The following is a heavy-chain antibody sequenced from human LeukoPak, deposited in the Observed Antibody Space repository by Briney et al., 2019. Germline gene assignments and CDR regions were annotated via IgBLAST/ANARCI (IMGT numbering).Heavy chain of an antibody. D-gene: IGHD5-24*01. V-gene: IGHV3-30*19. CDR3: ARDDGTSRDGYNSYFDY. CDR2: IWYDGSNK. J-gene: IGHJ4*02. CDR1: GFTFSSYG. Sequence: GGSLRLSCAASGFTFSSYGMHWVRQAPGKGLEWVAVIWYDGSNKYYADSVKGRFTISRDNSKNTLYLQMNSLRAEDTAVYYCARDDGTSRDGYNSYFDYWGQGTLVTVSS.